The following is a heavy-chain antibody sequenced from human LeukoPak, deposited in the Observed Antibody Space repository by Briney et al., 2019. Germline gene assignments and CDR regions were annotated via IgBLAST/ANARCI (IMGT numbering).Heavy chain of an antibody. J-gene: IGHJ4*02. CDR2: IYSGGTT. CDR3: ARDRVGAGGLSYFDY. Sequence: GGSLILSCAASGFTVSNNYMSWVRQAPGKGLEWVSVIYSGGTTYYADSVKGRFTISRDNSKNTLYLQMNNLRAEDTAVYYCARDRVGAGGLSYFDYWGQGTLVTVSS. V-gene: IGHV3-53*01. D-gene: IGHD2-8*02. CDR1: GFTVSNNY.